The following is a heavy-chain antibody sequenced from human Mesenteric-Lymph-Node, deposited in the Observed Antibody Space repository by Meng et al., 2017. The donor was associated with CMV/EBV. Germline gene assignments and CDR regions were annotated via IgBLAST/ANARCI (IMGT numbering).Heavy chain of an antibody. CDR2: IYYSGST. D-gene: IGHD2-2*01. Sequence: ESLKISCAASGFTFSSYSMNWVRQPPGKGLEWIGSIYYSGSTYYNPSLKSRVTISVDTSKNQFSLKLSSVTAADTAVYYCARDSVVPAARYFQHWGQGTLVTVSS. CDR3: ARDSVVPAARYFQH. CDR1: GFTFSSYS. V-gene: IGHV4-39*07. J-gene: IGHJ1*01.